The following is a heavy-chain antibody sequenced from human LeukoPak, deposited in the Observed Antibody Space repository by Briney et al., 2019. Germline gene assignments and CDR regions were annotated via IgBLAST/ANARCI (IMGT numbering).Heavy chain of an antibody. J-gene: IGHJ4*02. Sequence: GGSLRLSCAASGFTFSSYGMHWVRQAPGKGLECVAFIRYDGSNKYYADSVKGRFTISRDNSKNTLYLKMNSLRAEDTAVYYCAKDQGVNFFDYWGQGTLVTVSS. CDR1: GFTFSSYG. D-gene: IGHD2-8*01. V-gene: IGHV3-30*02. CDR3: AKDQGVNFFDY. CDR2: IRYDGSNK.